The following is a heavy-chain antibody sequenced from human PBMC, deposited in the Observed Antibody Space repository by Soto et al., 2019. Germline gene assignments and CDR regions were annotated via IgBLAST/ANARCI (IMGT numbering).Heavy chain of an antibody. J-gene: IGHJ5*02. V-gene: IGHV1-46*01. D-gene: IGHD5-12*01. Sequence: ASVKVSCKASGYTFTSYYMHWVRQAPGQGLEWMGIINPSGGSTSYAQKFQGRVTMTRDTSTSTVYMELNSLRSEDTAVYYCAREESMVEMATKGVVNWFDPWGQGTLVTVSS. CDR3: AREESMVEMATKGVVNWFDP. CDR1: GYTFTSYY. CDR2: INPSGGST.